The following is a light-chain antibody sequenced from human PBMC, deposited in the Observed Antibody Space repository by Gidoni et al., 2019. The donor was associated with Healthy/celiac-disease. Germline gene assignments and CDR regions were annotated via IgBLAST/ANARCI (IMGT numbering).Light chain of an antibody. CDR1: QSISSY. CDR2: AAS. J-gene: IGKJ2*01. V-gene: IGKV1-39*01. CDR3: QQSYSTPPYT. Sequence: DIQMTPSPSSLSASVGDRVTITCRASQSISSYLNWYQQQPGKAPKLLLYAASSLQSGVPSRFSGSGSWTDFTLTISSLQPEDFATYYCQQSYSTPPYTFGQGTQLEIK.